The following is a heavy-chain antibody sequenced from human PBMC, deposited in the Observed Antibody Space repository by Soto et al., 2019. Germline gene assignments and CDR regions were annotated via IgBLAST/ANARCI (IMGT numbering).Heavy chain of an antibody. D-gene: IGHD3-3*01. CDR1: GFTFSSNY. V-gene: IGHV3-66*01. Sequence: PGGSLRLSCAASGFTFSSNYMSWVRQAPGKGLEWVSVIYSGGSTYYADSVKGRFTVSRDNSKNTLYLQMNSLRAEDTAVYYCARAGVTIFGRYQYYMDVWGKGTTVTVS. J-gene: IGHJ6*03. CDR3: ARAGVTIFGRYQYYMDV. CDR2: IYSGGST.